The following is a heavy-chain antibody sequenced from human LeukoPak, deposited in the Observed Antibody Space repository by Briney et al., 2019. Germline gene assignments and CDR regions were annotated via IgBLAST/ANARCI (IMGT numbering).Heavy chain of an antibody. CDR3: ARVRDFWSGYFPNWFDP. V-gene: IGHV4-59*01. CDR1: GGSISSYY. D-gene: IGHD3-3*01. Sequence: NPSETLSLTCTVSGGSISSYYWSWIRQPPGKGLEWIGYIYYSGSTNYNPSLKSRVTISVDTSKNQFSLKLSSVTAADTAVYYCARVRDFWSGYFPNWFDPWGQGTLVTVSS. CDR2: IYYSGST. J-gene: IGHJ5*02.